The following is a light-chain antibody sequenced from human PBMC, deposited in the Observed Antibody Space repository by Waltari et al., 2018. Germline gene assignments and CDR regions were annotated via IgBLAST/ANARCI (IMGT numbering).Light chain of an antibody. J-gene: IGKJ2*03. CDR1: HSIGGR. CDR2: YAS. CDR3: HHSDSLPYS. V-gene: IGKV6-21*01. Sequence: EIVLSQFPEFQSVTLKEKVTITCRASHSIGGRLHWYQQTSDQSPKILILYASQSFSGLPSRLSGSGSGTDFTLTIDGLEAEDAATYYCHHSDSLPYSFGQGAKLEIK.